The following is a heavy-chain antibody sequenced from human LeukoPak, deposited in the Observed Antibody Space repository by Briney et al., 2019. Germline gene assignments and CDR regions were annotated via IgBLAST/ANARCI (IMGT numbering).Heavy chain of an antibody. CDR1: GFTFSSYE. J-gene: IGHJ4*02. CDR2: ISSSGSTI. V-gene: IGHV3-48*03. D-gene: IGHD3-22*01. Sequence: QPGGSLRVSCAASGFTFSSYEMNWVRQAPGKGLEWVSYISSSGSTIYYADSVKGRFTISRDNAKNSLYLQMNSLRAEDTAVYYCAAYYYDSSGYYYWGQGTLVTVSS. CDR3: AAYYYDSSGYYY.